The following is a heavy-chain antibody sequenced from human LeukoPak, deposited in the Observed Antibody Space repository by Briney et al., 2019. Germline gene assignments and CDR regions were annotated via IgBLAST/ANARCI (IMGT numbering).Heavy chain of an antibody. J-gene: IGHJ4*02. V-gene: IGHV4-61*01. D-gene: IGHD1-26*01. Sequence: TSSETLSLTCTVSGGSVTSVSCYWRWIRQPPGKGLEWTGYMYSSGSTNYNPSLQSRVTISVDTSNNQFSLKLSSVTAADTAMYYCARVRGRGTYFLDYWGQGTLVTVSS. CDR1: GGSVTSVSCY. CDR3: ARVRGRGTYFLDY. CDR2: MYSSGST.